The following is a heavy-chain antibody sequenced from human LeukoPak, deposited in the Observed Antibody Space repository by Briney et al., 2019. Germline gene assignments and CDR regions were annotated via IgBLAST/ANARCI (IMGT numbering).Heavy chain of an antibody. J-gene: IGHJ4*02. D-gene: IGHD6-19*01. CDR3: AKAPYLYSSGWWYFEY. V-gene: IGHV3-23*01. CDR1: GFTFSSYA. Sequence: GGSLRLSCAASGFTFSSYAMSWVRQAPGKGLEWVSSISGSGESAYYADSVKGRFTISRDKTKNTLYLQMNSLRAEDTAVYYCAKAPYLYSSGWWYFEYWGQGTLVTVSS. CDR2: ISGSGESA.